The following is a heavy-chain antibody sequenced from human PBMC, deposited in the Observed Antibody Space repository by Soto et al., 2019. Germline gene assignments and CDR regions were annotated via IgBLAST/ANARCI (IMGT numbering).Heavy chain of an antibody. V-gene: IGHV4-30-4*01. J-gene: IGHJ5*02. CDR3: AREDYDSSGHGWFDP. CDR1: GGSISSGDYY. D-gene: IGHD3-22*01. Sequence: SETLSLTCTVSGGSISSGDYYWSWIRQPPGKGLEWIGYIYYSGSTYYNPSLKSRVTISVDTSKNQFSLKLSSVTAADTAVYYCAREDYDSSGHGWFDPWGQGTLVTVSS. CDR2: IYYSGST.